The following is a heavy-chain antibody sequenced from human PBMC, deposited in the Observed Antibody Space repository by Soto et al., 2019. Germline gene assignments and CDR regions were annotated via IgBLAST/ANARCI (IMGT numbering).Heavy chain of an antibody. CDR2: IIPLLGIA. CDR1: GGTFSSYT. V-gene: IGHV1-69*04. J-gene: IGHJ3*02. Sequence: SVKVSCKASGGTFSSYTISWVRQAPGQGLEWMGRIIPLLGIANYAQKFQGGVTITADKSTSTAYMELSSLRSDDTAVYFCLREKVLAAAGPYDAFDIWGQGTMVTVSS. D-gene: IGHD6-13*01. CDR3: LREKVLAAAGPYDAFDI.